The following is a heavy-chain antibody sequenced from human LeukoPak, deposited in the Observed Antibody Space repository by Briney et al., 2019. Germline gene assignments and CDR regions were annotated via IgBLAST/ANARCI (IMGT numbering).Heavy chain of an antibody. J-gene: IGHJ3*02. CDR3: ASDRIEVDAFDI. Sequence: SETLSLTRTVSGGSISSGSYYWSWIRQPAGNGLEWIGRFYTRGSTNYNPSLKSRVTVSIDTSKNQFSLKLSSVTAADTAVYYCASDRIEVDAFDIWGQGTMVTVSS. CDR1: GGSISSGSYY. V-gene: IGHV4-61*02. D-gene: IGHD2-15*01. CDR2: FYTRGST.